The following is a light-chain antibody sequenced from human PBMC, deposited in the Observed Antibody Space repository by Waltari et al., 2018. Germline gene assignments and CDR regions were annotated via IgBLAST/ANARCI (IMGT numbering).Light chain of an antibody. Sequence: DIQTNQYQSSLSASVGERVTNTCRASQSISSYLNWYQQKQGKAPKLLIYAASSLQSGVPSRFSGSGSGTDFTLTISSLQPEDFATYYCQQSYSTPLTFGGGTKVEIK. J-gene: IGKJ4*01. CDR1: QSISSY. CDR2: AAS. V-gene: IGKV1-39*01. CDR3: QQSYSTPLT.